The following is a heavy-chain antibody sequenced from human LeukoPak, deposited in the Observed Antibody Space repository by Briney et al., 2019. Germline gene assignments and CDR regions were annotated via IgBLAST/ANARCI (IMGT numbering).Heavy chain of an antibody. CDR3: ARLLPRYYYYYMDV. Sequence: GESLRHSFSAPGLTLSSSWELSVREAPGKGLEGVANIKQDGSEKYYVDSVKGRYTISRDNATYSLYPQINRLRAEGTVLYCSARLLPRYYYYYMDVWGKGTTVTVSS. J-gene: IGHJ6*03. CDR1: GLTLSSSW. V-gene: IGHV3-7*01. CDR2: IKQDGSEK. D-gene: IGHD1-26*01.